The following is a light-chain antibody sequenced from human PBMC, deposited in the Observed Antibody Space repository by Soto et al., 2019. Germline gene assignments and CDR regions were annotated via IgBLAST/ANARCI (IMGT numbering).Light chain of an antibody. CDR3: SSYAGSNNPVV. CDR1: SSDVGGYNY. V-gene: IGLV2-8*01. CDR2: EVS. J-gene: IGLJ2*01. Sequence: QSVLTQPPSASGSPGQSVTISCTGTSSDVGGYNYVSWYQQHPGKAPKLMIYEVSKRPSGVPDRFSGSKSGNTASLTVSGLQAEDEADSYCSSYAGSNNPVVFGGGTKLPVL.